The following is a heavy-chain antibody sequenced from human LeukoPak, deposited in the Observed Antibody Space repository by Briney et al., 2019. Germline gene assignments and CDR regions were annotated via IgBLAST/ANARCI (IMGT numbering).Heavy chain of an antibody. CDR2: INWNGGTT. CDR3: VRGGNYYDSSGNHYYYYYMDV. J-gene: IGHJ6*03. Sequence: PGGSLRLSCAASGFTFDDYVMSWVRQAPGKGLEWVSGINWNGGTTAYADSVKGRFTISRDNAKNSLYLQMNSLRAEDTAVYYCVRGGNYYDSSGNHYYYYYMDVWGKGTTVTISS. D-gene: IGHD3-22*01. CDR1: GFTFDDYV. V-gene: IGHV3-20*04.